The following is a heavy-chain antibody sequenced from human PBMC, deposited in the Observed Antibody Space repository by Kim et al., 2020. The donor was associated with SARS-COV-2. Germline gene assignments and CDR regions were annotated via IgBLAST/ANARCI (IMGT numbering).Heavy chain of an antibody. CDR3: ARDAPGNSLFDY. D-gene: IGHD5-18*01. V-gene: IGHV6-1*01. J-gene: IGHJ4*02. CDR1: GDSVSSNTGV. CDR2: TYYRSRWYY. Sequence: SQTLSLTCAISGDSVSSNTGVWNWIRQSPSRGLEWLGRTYYRSRWYYDYAVSVKSRIIIDPDTSKNQFSLQLNYVTPEDTAVYFCARDAPGNSLFDYWGQGILVTVSS.